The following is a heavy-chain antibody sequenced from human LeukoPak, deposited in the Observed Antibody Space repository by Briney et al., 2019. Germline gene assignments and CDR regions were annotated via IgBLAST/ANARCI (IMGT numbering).Heavy chain of an antibody. V-gene: IGHV4-31*03. J-gene: IGHJ4*02. D-gene: IGHD2-21*02. CDR2: IYYSGST. Sequence: PSQTLSLTCTVSGGSISSGGYYWSWIRQHPGKGLEWIGYIYYSGSTYYNPSLKGRVTISVDTSKNQFSLKLSSVTAADTAVYYCAREYCGGDCYSFGYWGQGTLVTVSS. CDR1: GGSISSGGYY. CDR3: AREYCGGDCYSFGY.